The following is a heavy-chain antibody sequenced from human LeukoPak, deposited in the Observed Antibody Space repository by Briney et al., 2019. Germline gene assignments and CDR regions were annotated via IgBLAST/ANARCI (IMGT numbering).Heavy chain of an antibody. V-gene: IGHV4-31*03. Sequence: PSQTLSLTCTVSGGSISSGGYYWSWIRQHPGKGLEWIGYIYYSGSTYYNPSLKSRVTISVDTSKNQFSLKLSSVTAADTAVYYCARGTYYDFPIDAFDIWGQGTMVTVSS. J-gene: IGHJ3*02. CDR1: GGSISSGGYY. CDR2: IYYSGST. CDR3: ARGTYYDFPIDAFDI. D-gene: IGHD3-3*01.